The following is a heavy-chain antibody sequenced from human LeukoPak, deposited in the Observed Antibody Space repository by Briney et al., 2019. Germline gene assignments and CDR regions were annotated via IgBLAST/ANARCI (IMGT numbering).Heavy chain of an antibody. Sequence: SETLSLICTVSGGSISSSYWSWIRQPPGKGLEGVGYIHTSGDSNYNPSLKSRVTISVDTSKNQLSLKLSSVTAADTAVYYCARHNPQAPYGDYGSWGQGILVTVSS. CDR1: GGSISSSY. D-gene: IGHD4-17*01. J-gene: IGHJ4*02. CDR3: ARHNPQAPYGDYGS. CDR2: IHTSGDS. V-gene: IGHV4-4*09.